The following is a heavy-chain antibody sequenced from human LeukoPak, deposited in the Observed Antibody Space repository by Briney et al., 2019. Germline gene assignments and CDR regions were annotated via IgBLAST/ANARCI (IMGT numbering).Heavy chain of an antibody. CDR3: ARGRYSISSGAVDY. D-gene: IGHD6-6*01. V-gene: IGHV3-74*01. J-gene: IGHJ4*02. CDR1: GFTFSSYW. CDR2: MNSDGSST. Sequence: AGGSLRLSCAASGFTFSSYWMYWVRQAPGKGLVWVSRMNSDGSSTIYADSVKGRFTISRDNAKNTLYLQMNSLRAEDTAVYYCARGRYSISSGAVDYWGQGTLVTVSS.